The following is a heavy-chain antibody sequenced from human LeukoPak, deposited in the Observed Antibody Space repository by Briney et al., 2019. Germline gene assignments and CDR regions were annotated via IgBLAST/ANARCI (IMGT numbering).Heavy chain of an antibody. V-gene: IGHV1-69*06. Sequence: SVKVSCKASGGTFSIYAISWVRQAPGQGLEWMGGIIPIFGTANYAQKFQGRVTITADKSTSTAYMELSSLRSEDTAVYCCASGVQGNFDYWGQGTLVTVSS. J-gene: IGHJ4*02. CDR3: ASGVQGNFDY. CDR2: IIPIFGTA. D-gene: IGHD2-8*01. CDR1: GGTFSIYA.